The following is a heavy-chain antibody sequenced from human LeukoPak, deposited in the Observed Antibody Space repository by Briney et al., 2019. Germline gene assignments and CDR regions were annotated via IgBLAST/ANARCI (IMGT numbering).Heavy chain of an antibody. V-gene: IGHV4-4*07. Sequence: PSETLSLTCTVSGGSISSYYWSWIRQPAGKGLEWIGRIYTSGSTNYNPSLKSRVTMSVDTSKNQFSLKLSSVTAADTAVYYCARERPYDFWSGYPRGWFDPWGQGTLVTVSS. CDR1: GGSISSYY. CDR3: ARERPYDFWSGYPRGWFDP. D-gene: IGHD3-3*01. J-gene: IGHJ5*02. CDR2: IYTSGST.